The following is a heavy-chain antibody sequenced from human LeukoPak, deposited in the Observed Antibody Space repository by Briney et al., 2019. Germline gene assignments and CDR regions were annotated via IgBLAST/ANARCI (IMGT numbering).Heavy chain of an antibody. CDR2: IYYSGST. V-gene: IGHV4-59*01. J-gene: IGHJ6*03. CDR1: GGSISSYY. CDR3: ASARYSYYYMDV. Sequence: SETLSLTCTVSGGSISSYYWSWIRQPPGKGLQWIGYIYYSGSTDYNPSLKSRVTISVDTSKNQFSLKLSSLTAADTAVYYCASARYSYYYMDVWGKETTVTISS.